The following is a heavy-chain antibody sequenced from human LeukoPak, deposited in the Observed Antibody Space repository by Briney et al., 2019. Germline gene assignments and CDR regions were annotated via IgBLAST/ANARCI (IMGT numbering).Heavy chain of an antibody. CDR1: GGSISSSSYY. V-gene: IGHV4-39*07. CDR2: IYYSGST. J-gene: IGHJ6*03. D-gene: IGHD6-19*01. Sequence: PSETRSLTCTVSGGSISSSSYYWGWIRQPPGKGLEWIGSIYYSGSTYYNPSLKSRVTISVDTSKNQFSLKLSSVTAADTAVYYCARDLRGSSGWYPPYYYMDVWGKGATVTVSS. CDR3: ARDLRGSSGWYPPYYYMDV.